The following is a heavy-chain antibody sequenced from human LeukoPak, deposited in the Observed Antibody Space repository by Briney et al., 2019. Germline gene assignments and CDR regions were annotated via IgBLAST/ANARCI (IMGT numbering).Heavy chain of an antibody. D-gene: IGHD3-22*01. Sequence: PGGSLRLSCAASGFTFSSYAMNWVRQAPGKGLEWVSAISGSGGSTYYADSVKGRFTISRDNSKNTLYLQMNSLRAEDTAVYYCASIHCYDSSGPDYWGQGTLVTVSS. CDR1: GFTFSSYA. CDR2: ISGSGGST. V-gene: IGHV3-23*01. CDR3: ASIHCYDSSGPDY. J-gene: IGHJ4*02.